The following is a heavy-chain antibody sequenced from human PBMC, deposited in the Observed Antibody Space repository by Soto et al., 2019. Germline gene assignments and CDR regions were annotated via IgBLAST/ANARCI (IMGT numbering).Heavy chain of an antibody. J-gene: IGHJ5*02. V-gene: IGHV3-23*01. D-gene: IGHD1-1*01. CDR1: GFTFSSYT. CDR3: AKDLTSGDP. CDR2: ITGGSGST. Sequence: EVQLLESGGGLVQPGESLRLSCAASGFTFSSYTMSWVRQAPGKGLEWVSSITGGSGSTYYADSVKGRFTISRDNSKNTLYLQMNSPRADDTALYYCAKDLTSGDPWGQGTLVTVSS.